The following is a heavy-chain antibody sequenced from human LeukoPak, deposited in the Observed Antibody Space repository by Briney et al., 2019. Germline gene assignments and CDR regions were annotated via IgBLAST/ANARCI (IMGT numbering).Heavy chain of an antibody. CDR1: GFTFSSYT. Sequence: PGESLRLSCAAPGFTFSSYTMSWVRQAPGKGLEWVSAISGSGGSTYYADSVKGRFTISRDNSKNTLYLQMNSLRAEDTAVYYCAKGRHKYYYYYGMDVWGQGTTVTVSS. V-gene: IGHV3-23*01. J-gene: IGHJ6*02. CDR3: AKGRHKYYYYYGMDV. CDR2: ISGSGGST.